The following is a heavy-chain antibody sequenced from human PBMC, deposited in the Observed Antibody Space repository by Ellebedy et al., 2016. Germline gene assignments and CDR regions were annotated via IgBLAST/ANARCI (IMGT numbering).Heavy chain of an antibody. CDR3: ARGVGSGWFDP. J-gene: IGHJ5*02. V-gene: IGHV3-53*01. CDR1: EFTVSTNY. CDR2: IFSDGNT. Sequence: GGSLRLSCAASEFTVSTNYMKWVRKAPGKGLEWVSAIFSDGNTYYADSVKGRFTISRDNSKNTLYLQMNSLRAEDTAVYYCARGVGSGWFDPWGQGTLVTVSS. D-gene: IGHD2-15*01.